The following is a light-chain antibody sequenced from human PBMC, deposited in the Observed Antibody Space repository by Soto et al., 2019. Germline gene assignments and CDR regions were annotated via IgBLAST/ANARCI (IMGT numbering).Light chain of an antibody. V-gene: IGLV2-18*02. J-gene: IGLJ1*01. CDR1: SSDVGSYNR. Sequence: QSALTQPPSVSGSPGQSVTISCTGTSSDVGSYNRVSWYQQPPGTAPTLLIYEVSNRPSGVPDRFSGSKSGNTASLTISGLQAEDEADYYFSSYTSSRSYVFGTGTKLTVL. CDR2: EVS. CDR3: SSYTSSRSYV.